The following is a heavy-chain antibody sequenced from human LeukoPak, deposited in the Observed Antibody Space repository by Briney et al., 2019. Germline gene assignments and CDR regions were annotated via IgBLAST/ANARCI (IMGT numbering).Heavy chain of an antibody. CDR2: IKTDGSDT. Sequence: PGGSLRLSCAASGFTFSNYWMHWVRHSPGKGLLWVSRIKTDGSDTYYTDSVKGRFTISRDNAKNTLYLQMNSLRAEDTAVYYCARGRVRDSNHDREDYWGQGTLVTVSS. V-gene: IGHV3-74*01. D-gene: IGHD4-11*01. CDR3: ARGRVRDSNHDREDY. J-gene: IGHJ4*02. CDR1: GFTFSNYW.